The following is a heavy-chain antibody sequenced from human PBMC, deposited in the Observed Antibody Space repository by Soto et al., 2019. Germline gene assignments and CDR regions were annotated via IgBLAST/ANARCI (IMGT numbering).Heavy chain of an antibody. CDR1: GFPFSTYW. V-gene: IGHV3-21*01. CDR3: ARGVGGGYSYGYYYYGMDV. CDR2: ISSSSSYI. J-gene: IGHJ6*02. Sequence: PGGSLRLSCAASGFPFSTYWMNWVRQAPGKGLEWVSSISSSSSYIYYADSVKGRFTISRDNAKNSLYLQMNSLRAEDTAVYYCARGVGGGYSYGYYYYGMDVWGQGTTVTVSS. D-gene: IGHD5-18*01.